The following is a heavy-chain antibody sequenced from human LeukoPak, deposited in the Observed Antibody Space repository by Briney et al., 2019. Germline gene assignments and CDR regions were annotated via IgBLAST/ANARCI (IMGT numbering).Heavy chain of an antibody. CDR2: IHSGGST. J-gene: IGHJ5*02. Sequence: TGGSLRLSCAASGFTVRSNQMNWVRQAPGKGLEWVSVIHSGGSTFYADSVKGRSIISRDNSKNTLYLQMKSLRAEDTAVYHCARDGDYGWFDPWGQGTLVTVSS. D-gene: IGHD4-17*01. CDR3: ARDGDYGWFDP. CDR1: GFTVRSNQ. V-gene: IGHV3-66*01.